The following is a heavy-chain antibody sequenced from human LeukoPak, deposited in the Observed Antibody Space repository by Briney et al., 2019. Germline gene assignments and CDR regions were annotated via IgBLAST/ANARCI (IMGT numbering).Heavy chain of an antibody. CDR3: VRDLGSNWYSFDY. CDR1: GGTIDDYG. CDR2: INWDGTNT. D-gene: IGHD6-13*01. V-gene: IGHV3-20*04. Sequence: GGSLRPSCAASGGTIDDYGMSWVRQAPGKGLEWVSGINWDGTNTYYAESVKGRFTISRDSAENSLYLQMNSLRDDDTAFYYCVRDLGSNWYSFDYWGQGTLVTVSS. J-gene: IGHJ4*02.